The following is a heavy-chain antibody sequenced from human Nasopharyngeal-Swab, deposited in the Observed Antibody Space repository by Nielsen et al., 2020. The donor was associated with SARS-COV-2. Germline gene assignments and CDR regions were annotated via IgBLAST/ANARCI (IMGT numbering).Heavy chain of an antibody. CDR1: GLTCSSYA. CDR2: ISYDGSNK. J-gene: IGHJ3*02. V-gene: IGHV3-30-3*01. Sequence: GGSLRLSCAASGLTCSSYAMHWVRQAPGKGLEWVAVISYDGSNKYYADSVKGRFTISRDNSKNTLYLQMNSLRAEDTAVYYCARASSGSYWSAFDIWGQGTMVTVSS. CDR3: ARASSGSYWSAFDI. D-gene: IGHD1-26*01.